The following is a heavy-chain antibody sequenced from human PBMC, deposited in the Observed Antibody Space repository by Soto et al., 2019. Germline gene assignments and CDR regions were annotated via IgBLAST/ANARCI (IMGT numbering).Heavy chain of an antibody. J-gene: IGHJ4*02. D-gene: IGHD6-13*01. CDR1: GGTFNNYA. CDR2: IIPISGTT. CDR3: ASSYGTSWYGDY. V-gene: IGHV1-69*01. Sequence: QVPLVQSGAEVKKPGSSVKVSCKASGGTFNNYAVTWVRQAPGQGLEWMGGIIPISGTTNYAQKFQGRVTITADVSTSTAYMELSSLRSEDTALYYCASSYGTSWYGDYWGQGTLVTVSS.